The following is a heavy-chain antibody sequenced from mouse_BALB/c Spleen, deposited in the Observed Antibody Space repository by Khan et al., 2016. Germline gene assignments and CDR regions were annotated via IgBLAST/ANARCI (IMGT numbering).Heavy chain of an antibody. Sequence: QVRLQQSGAELAKPGASVKMSCKASGYTFTTYWMHWVKQRPGQGLEWIGYINPTTGYTEYNQKFRGKATLTADKSSSTAYMQLSSLTSEDSAVYYCARDLDYWGQGTSVTVSS. CDR2: INPTTGYT. J-gene: IGHJ4*01. CDR3: ARDLDY. V-gene: IGHV1-7*01. CDR1: GYTFTTYW.